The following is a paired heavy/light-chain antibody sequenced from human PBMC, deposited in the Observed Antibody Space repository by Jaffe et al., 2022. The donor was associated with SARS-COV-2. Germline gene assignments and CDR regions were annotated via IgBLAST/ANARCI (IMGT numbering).Heavy chain of an antibody. CDR1: GFSLNRYW. CDR3: ARLGDNSGYIDY. Sequence: EVQLVESGGDLVQPGGSLRLSCAASGFSLNRYWMSWVRQAPGKGLEWVANIRQDGSAKFYVDSVTGRFTISRDNAKNSLFLQLNSLRVEDTAVYYCARLGDNSGYIDYWGQGSLVTVSS. J-gene: IGHJ4*02. V-gene: IGHV3-7*01. D-gene: IGHD3-22*01. CDR2: IRQDGSAK.
Light chain of an antibody. CDR2: AAS. J-gene: IGKJ4*01. CDR3: QQYKSYPLT. Sequence: DIQMTQSPSSLSASVGDRVTITCRASQGINSDLAWFQQKPGKAPKSLIYAASKLQSGVPSKFSGSGSGTDFTLTISSLQPEDFATYYCQQYKSYPLTFGGGTKVEIK. V-gene: IGKV1-16*02. CDR1: QGINSD.